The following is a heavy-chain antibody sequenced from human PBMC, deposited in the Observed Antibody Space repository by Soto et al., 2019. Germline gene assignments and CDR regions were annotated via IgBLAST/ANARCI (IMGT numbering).Heavy chain of an antibody. CDR1: GGSISTAFYY. D-gene: IGHD1-26*01. CDR3: VRGPSGDKVDY. Sequence: QVQLQESGPGLVEPSQTLSLTCTVSGGSISTAFYYWSWIRQPPGKGLACIGHIHNSGSTYRKPSLKSRVTISIDTSKNQFSLTLISVTAADTAVYYWVRGPSGDKVDYWGQGTLVTVSS. V-gene: IGHV4-30-4*01. J-gene: IGHJ4*02. CDR2: IHNSGST.